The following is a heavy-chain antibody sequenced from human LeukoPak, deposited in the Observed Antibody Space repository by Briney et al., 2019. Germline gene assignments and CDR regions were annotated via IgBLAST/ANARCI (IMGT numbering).Heavy chain of an antibody. V-gene: IGHV3-23*01. D-gene: IGHD5-12*01. CDR3: AKGRGFSAYA. CDR1: EFTLAGYA. Sequence: GGSLRFSGAASEFTLAGYAMSWVRRPQGKGLEWVSTIGGSGGSTYYADSVKGRFTISRDNSKNTLYLQMNSLRVDDTAVYFCAKGRGFSAYAWGQGTLVTVSS. J-gene: IGHJ4*02. CDR2: IGGSGGST.